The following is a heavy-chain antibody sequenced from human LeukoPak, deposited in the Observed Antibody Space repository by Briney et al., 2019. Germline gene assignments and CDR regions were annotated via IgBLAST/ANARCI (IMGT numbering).Heavy chain of an antibody. CDR3: ARTDSDTYYYDSSGPRLSWLDP. V-gene: IGHV4-30-4*01. J-gene: IGHJ5*02. CDR1: GGSISSGDYY. CDR2: IYYSGST. Sequence: SETLSLTCTVSGGSISSGDYYWSWIRQPPGKGLEWIGYIYYSGSTYYNPSLKSRVTISVDTSKNQFSLKLSSVTAADTAVYYCARTDSDTYYYDSSGPRLSWLDPWGQGTLVTVSS. D-gene: IGHD3-22*01.